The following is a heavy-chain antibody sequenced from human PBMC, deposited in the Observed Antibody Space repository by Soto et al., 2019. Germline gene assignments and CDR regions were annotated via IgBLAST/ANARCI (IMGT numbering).Heavy chain of an antibody. J-gene: IGHJ6*02. CDR2: IYSGGST. Sequence: PGGSLRLSCAASGFTVSSNYMSWVRQAPGKGLEWVSVIYSGGSTYYADSVKGRFTISRDNSKSTLYLQMNSLRAEDTAVYYCAREGNYGSGSYNYYYGMGVWGQGTTVTVSS. CDR3: AREGNYGSGSYNYYYGMGV. CDR1: GFTVSSNY. D-gene: IGHD3-10*01. V-gene: IGHV3-66*01.